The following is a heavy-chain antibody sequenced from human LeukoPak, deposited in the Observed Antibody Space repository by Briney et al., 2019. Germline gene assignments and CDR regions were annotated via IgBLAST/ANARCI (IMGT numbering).Heavy chain of an antibody. Sequence: PSETLSLTCTVSGGSISSYYWSWIRQPPGKGLEWIGYIYSSGSTNYNPSLKSRVTMSVDTSKNQFSLKMSSVTAAHTAVYYCARGSKMATISDYWGQGTLVTVSS. V-gene: IGHV4-59*01. CDR2: IYSSGST. D-gene: IGHD5-24*01. J-gene: IGHJ4*02. CDR1: GGSISSYY. CDR3: ARGSKMATISDY.